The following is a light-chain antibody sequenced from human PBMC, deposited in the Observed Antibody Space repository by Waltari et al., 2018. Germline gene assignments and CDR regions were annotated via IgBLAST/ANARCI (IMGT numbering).Light chain of an antibody. CDR1: QSVLYSSNNKNY. V-gene: IGKV4-1*01. J-gene: IGKJ4*01. Sequence: DIVMTQSPDSLAVSLGERATINCKSSQSVLYSSNNKNYLAWYQKKPGQPPKLLIYWASTRESGVPDRFSGSGSGTDFTLTISSLQAEDVAVYYCHQYYSTLFTFGGGTKVEIK. CDR3: HQYYSTLFT. CDR2: WAS.